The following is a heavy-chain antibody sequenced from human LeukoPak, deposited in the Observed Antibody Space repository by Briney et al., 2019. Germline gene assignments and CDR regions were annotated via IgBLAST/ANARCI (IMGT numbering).Heavy chain of an antibody. V-gene: IGHV3-21*01. CDR1: GFTFTSYA. J-gene: IGHJ4*02. CDR2: ISSSSGMI. Sequence: PGGSLRLSCEASGFTFTSYAMYWVRQAPGKGLEWVSAISSSSGMIYYADSVKGRFTISRDNAKNSLYLQMNSLRAEDTAVYYCARASWGSAVVLAATASDFWGQGTLVTVSS. D-gene: IGHD2-15*01. CDR3: ARASWGSAVVLAATASDF.